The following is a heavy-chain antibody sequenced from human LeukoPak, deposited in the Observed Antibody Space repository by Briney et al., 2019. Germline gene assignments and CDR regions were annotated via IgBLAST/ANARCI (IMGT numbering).Heavy chain of an antibody. CDR2: INHSGST. V-gene: IGHV4-34*01. CDR3: ARVLRFLEWLQFFHPYYYYYYMDV. CDR1: GGSFSGYY. Sequence: SETLSLTCAVYGGSFSGYYWSWIRQPPGKGLEWIGEINHSGSTNYNPSLKSRVTISVDTSKNQFSLKLSSVTAADTAVYYCARVLRFLEWLQFFHPYYYYYYMDVWGKGTTVTVSS. D-gene: IGHD3-3*01. J-gene: IGHJ6*03.